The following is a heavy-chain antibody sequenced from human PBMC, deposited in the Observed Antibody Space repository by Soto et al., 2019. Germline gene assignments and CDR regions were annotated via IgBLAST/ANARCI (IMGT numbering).Heavy chain of an antibody. V-gene: IGHV1-24*01. CDR1: GYTLNELS. D-gene: IGHD2-15*01. CDR3: ATDFSPCSGGSCYLGYFDY. CDR2: FDPEVGET. J-gene: IGHJ4*02. Sequence: ASVKVSCKGSGYTLNELSMHWVRQAPGKGLEWMGGFDPEVGETIYAQKFQGSVTMTEDTSTDTAYMELSSLRSEDTAVYYCATDFSPCSGGSCYLGYFDYWGQGTLVTVSS.